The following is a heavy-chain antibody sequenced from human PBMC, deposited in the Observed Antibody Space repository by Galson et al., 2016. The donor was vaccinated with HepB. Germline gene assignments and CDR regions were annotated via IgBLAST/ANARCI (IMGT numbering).Heavy chain of an antibody. CDR1: GFALPTNEVG. V-gene: IGHV2-5*02. CDR3: ARRRTKVTTGATGFSY. D-gene: IGHD1-7*01. Sequence: PALVKPTQTLTLTCTFPGFALPTNEVGVGVAWIRKSPGKALEWLALIYWDDDERYSPSLKSRLTITKDTSRNKVVLTTTNMDPVDTATYYCARRRTKVTTGATGFSYWGQGTLVTVSS. J-gene: IGHJ4*02. CDR2: IYWDDDE.